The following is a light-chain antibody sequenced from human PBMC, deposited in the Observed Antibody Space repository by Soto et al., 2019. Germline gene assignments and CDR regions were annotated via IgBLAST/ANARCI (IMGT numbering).Light chain of an antibody. CDR2: KAS. CDR1: QTISSW. V-gene: IGKV1-5*03. J-gene: IGKJ4*02. CDR3: QQDKFYSDR. Sequence: TITLLASQTISSWLAWYQQKPGKAPKLLIYKASTLKSGAPSRFSGSGSGTGFTLTICGLQPDDFATYCCQQDKFYSDRFCDGTKVEIK.